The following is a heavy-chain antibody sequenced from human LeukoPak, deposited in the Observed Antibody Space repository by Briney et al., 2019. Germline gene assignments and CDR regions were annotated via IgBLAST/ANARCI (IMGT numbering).Heavy chain of an antibody. J-gene: IGHJ4*02. V-gene: IGHV3-23*01. Sequence: GGSLRLSCAASGFTFSSYAMSWVRQAPGKGLELVSAISGSGGSTYYADSVKGRFTISRDNSKNTLYLQMNSLRAEDTAVYYCAKGLYYYDSSRYYLFDYWGQGTLVTVSS. CDR2: ISGSGGST. CDR3: AKGLYYYDSSRYYLFDY. D-gene: IGHD3-22*01. CDR1: GFTFSSYA.